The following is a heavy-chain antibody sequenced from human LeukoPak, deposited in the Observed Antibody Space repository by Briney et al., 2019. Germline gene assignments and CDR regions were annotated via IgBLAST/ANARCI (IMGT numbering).Heavy chain of an antibody. V-gene: IGHV1-69*13. CDR2: IIPILGTA. CDR1: GGTFSSYA. D-gene: IGHD2-2*01. CDR3: AREFPQPYYYDGMDV. J-gene: IGHJ6*02. Sequence: ASVKLSCKASGGTFSSYAISWVRQAPGQGLEWMGGIIPILGTANYAQKFQGRVTITADESTSTAYMELSSLRSEDTAVYYCAREFPQPYYYDGMDVWGQGTTVTVSS.